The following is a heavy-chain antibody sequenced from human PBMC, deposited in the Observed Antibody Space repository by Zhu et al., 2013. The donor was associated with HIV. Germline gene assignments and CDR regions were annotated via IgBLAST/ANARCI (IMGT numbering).Heavy chain of an antibody. CDR3: ATRETYGDYEIVNWFDQ. D-gene: IGHD2-21*02. CDR1: GGTFNSHA. CDR2: FIPLFGTI. J-gene: IGHJ5*02. Sequence: QVQVVQSDAEVKEPGSSVRLSCKTSGGTFNSHAVTWVRQAPGQGLEWVGGFIPLFGTINYAQKFQARVTLTADKSLSTTYIDLHNLELDDTAIYFCATRETYGDYEIVNWFDQWGQGTLVTVSS. V-gene: IGHV1-69*06.